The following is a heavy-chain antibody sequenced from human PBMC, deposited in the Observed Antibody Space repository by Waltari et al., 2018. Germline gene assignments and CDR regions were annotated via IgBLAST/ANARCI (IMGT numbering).Heavy chain of an antibody. CDR2: LYSGGGT. CDR3: ARLKQLVYYFDS. V-gene: IGHV3-53*01. Sequence: EVQLVESGGGLIQPGGSLRLSCAVSGFSVTSTYLTWLRQAPGKGLEWVAVLYSGGGTYYTDSVKGRFTISRDNSNNTLDLQMTGLRADDTAVYFCARLKQLVYYFDSWGQGTQVTVSS. J-gene: IGHJ4*02. CDR1: GFSVTSTY. D-gene: IGHD1-1*01.